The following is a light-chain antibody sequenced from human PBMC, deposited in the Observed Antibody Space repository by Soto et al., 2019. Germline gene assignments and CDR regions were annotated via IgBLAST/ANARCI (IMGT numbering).Light chain of an antibody. CDR1: KGISNY. CDR2: AAS. J-gene: IGKJ1*01. Sequence: AIRMTQSPSSLSASTGDRVTITCRASKGISNYLVWYKQELGKVPKVLIHAASTLQSGVSSRFSGSGFGTDFTLTITYLQSEDFATYYCQQYSAYPWTFGQGTKVEV. CDR3: QQYSAYPWT. V-gene: IGKV1-8*01.